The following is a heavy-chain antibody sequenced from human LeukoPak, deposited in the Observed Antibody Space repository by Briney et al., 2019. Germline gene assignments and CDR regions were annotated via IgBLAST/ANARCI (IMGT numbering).Heavy chain of an antibody. V-gene: IGHV1-69*05. D-gene: IGHD2-15*01. Sequence: SVKVSCKASGGTFSSYAISWVRQAPGQGLEWMGGIIPIFGTANYAQKFQGRVTLTTDESTSTAYMELSSLRSEDTAVYYCASRVGNLIDYWGQGTLVTVSS. CDR2: IIPIFGTA. CDR3: ASRVGNLIDY. CDR1: GGTFSSYA. J-gene: IGHJ4*02.